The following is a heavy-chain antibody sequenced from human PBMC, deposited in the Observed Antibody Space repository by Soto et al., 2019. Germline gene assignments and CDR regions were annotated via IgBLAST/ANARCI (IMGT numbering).Heavy chain of an antibody. J-gene: IGHJ4*02. CDR2: ISSSSSYI. Sequence: EVQLVESGGGLVKPGGSLRLSCAASGFTFSSYSMNWVRQAPGKGLEWVSSISSSSSYIYYADSVKGRFTISRDNAKNSLYQQMNSLRAEDTAVYYCARDSGSGSYYKTLSFVDYWGQGTLVTVSS. V-gene: IGHV3-21*01. CDR1: GFTFSSYS. D-gene: IGHD3-10*01. CDR3: ARDSGSGSYYKTLSFVDY.